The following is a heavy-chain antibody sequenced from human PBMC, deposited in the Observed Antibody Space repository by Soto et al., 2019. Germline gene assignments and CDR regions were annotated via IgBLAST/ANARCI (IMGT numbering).Heavy chain of an antibody. CDR1: GYTFTSYA. Sequence: QVQLVQSGAEVKKPGASVKVSCKASGYTFTSYAMHWVRQAPGQRLEWMGWINAGNGNTKYSQKFQGRVTITRDTSASTAYMELSSLRSEDTAVDYCARSNNALLWFGELSGGYAFDIWGQGTMVTVSS. CDR3: ARSNNALLWFGELSGGYAFDI. CDR2: INAGNGNT. J-gene: IGHJ3*02. V-gene: IGHV1-3*01. D-gene: IGHD3-10*01.